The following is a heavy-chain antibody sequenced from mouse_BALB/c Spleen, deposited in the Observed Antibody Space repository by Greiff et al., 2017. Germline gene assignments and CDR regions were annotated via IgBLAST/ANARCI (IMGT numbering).Heavy chain of an antibody. V-gene: IGHV5-9-3*01. CDR3: DRLHYYGSSSDYFDY. CDR2: ISSSGSYS. D-gene: IGHD1-1*01. CDR1: GFTFSSYA. Sequence: EVQGVESGGGLVKPGGSLKLSCAASGFTFSSYAMSWVRQPPEKTLEWVATISSSGSYSYNPDSVNGRFTLSSDNAKNTLYLQLSSMKTEDTAMCYCDRLHYYGSSSDYFDYWGQGTTLTVSS. J-gene: IGHJ2*01.